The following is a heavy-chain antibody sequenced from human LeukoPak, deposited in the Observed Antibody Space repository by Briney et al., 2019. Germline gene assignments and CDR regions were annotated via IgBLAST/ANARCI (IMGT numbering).Heavy chain of an antibody. CDR2: ITSSSSTL. Sequence: GGSLRLSCAASGFPFSIYSMNWVRQAPGKGPEWISYITSSSSTLYYADSVNGRFTISRDNAKNSLYLQMSGLRVEDTAVYYCARDSASPPVTFDYWAWEPWSPSPQ. D-gene: IGHD4-17*01. V-gene: IGHV3-48*04. J-gene: IGHJ4*02. CDR1: GFPFSIYS. CDR3: ARDSASPPVTFDY.